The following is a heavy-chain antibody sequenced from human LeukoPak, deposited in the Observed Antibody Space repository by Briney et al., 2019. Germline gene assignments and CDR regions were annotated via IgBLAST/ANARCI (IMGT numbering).Heavy chain of an antibody. D-gene: IGHD3-10*01. CDR1: GFTFSSYA. CDR3: AKDGLWFGELPDRFDY. J-gene: IGHJ4*02. V-gene: IGHV3-23*01. Sequence: HPGGSLRLSCAASGFTFSSYAMSWVRQAPGKGLEWVSAISGSGGSTYYADSVEGRFTISRDNSKNTLYLQMNSLRAEDTAVYYCAKDGLWFGELPDRFDYWGQGTLVTVSS. CDR2: ISGSGGST.